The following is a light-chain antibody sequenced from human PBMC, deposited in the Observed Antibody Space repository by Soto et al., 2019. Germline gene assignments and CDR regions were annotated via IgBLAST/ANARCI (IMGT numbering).Light chain of an antibody. CDR2: EGV. CDR1: GSDVGSYKL. Sequence: QSVLTQPASVSGSLGQSITIPCTGIGSDVGSYKLVSWYQQHPGKAPKVIIFEGVSRPSGVPSRFSGSKSDNTASLTISGLQADDESIYFCCSYVGTWVFGGGTKFTVL. CDR3: CSYVGTWV. V-gene: IGLV2-23*01. J-gene: IGLJ3*02.